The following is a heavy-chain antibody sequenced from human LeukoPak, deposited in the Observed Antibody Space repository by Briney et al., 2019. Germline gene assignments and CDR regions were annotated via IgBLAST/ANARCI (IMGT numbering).Heavy chain of an antibody. CDR3: VRDNYYVMDI. V-gene: IGHV3-74*01. CDR2: IESGGTT. Sequence: GGSLRLSCEASGFTFSNTWIHWVRQGPGKGLLWVSRIESGGTTIYAESVKGRFTISRDDAKNTMYLQMNSLRAEDTAVYYCVRDNYYVMDIWGQGTLVTVAS. D-gene: IGHD1-26*01. CDR1: GFTFSNTW. J-gene: IGHJ3*02.